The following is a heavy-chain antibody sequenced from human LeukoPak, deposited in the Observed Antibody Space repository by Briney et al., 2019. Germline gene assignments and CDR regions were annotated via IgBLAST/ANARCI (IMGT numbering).Heavy chain of an antibody. CDR1: GGSFSGYY. D-gene: IGHD2-21*02. CDR3: VRGIAHKQPSRVVTATPHYFDY. J-gene: IGHJ4*02. CDR2: INHSGST. V-gene: IGHV4-34*01. Sequence: SETLSLTCAVYGGSFSGYYWSWIRQPPGKGLEWIGEINHSGSTNYNPSLKSRVTISVDTSKNQFSLKLSSVTAADTAVYYCVRGIAHKQPSRVVTATPHYFDYWGQGTLVTVSS.